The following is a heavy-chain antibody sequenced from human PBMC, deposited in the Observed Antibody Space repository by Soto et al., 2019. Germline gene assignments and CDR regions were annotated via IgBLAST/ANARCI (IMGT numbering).Heavy chain of an antibody. J-gene: IGHJ4*02. CDR1: GGSFSGYY. CDR2: INHSGST. CDR3: ARVPGAMVKMKTFDS. Sequence: QVQLQQWGAGLLKPSETLSLTCAVYGGSFSGYYWSWIRQPPGKGLEWIGEINHSGSTNYNPSLKSRVTIPVDTSKNQFSLKLRSVTAADTAVYYCARVPGAMVKMKTFDSWGQGTLVTVSS. V-gene: IGHV4-34*01. D-gene: IGHD5-18*01.